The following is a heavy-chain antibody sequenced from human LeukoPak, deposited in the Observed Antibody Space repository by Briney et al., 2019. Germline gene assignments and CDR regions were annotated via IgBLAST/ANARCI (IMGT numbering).Heavy chain of an antibody. CDR2: ISGSGGST. Sequence: PGGSLRLSCAASGFTFSSYAMSWVRQAPGKGLEWVSAISGSGGSTYYADSVRGRFTISRDNSKNTLYLQMNSLRAEDTAVYYCFVVPAARVFDYWGQGTLVTVSS. CDR3: FVVPAARVFDY. D-gene: IGHD2-2*01. J-gene: IGHJ4*02. CDR1: GFTFSSYA. V-gene: IGHV3-23*01.